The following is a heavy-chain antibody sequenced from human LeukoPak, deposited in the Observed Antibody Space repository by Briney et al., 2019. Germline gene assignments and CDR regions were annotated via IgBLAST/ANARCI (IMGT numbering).Heavy chain of an antibody. V-gene: IGHV1-69*05. CDR1: GGTFSSYA. J-gene: IGHJ5*02. CDR3: ARTKNSYTDINTAWFDP. D-gene: IGHD2-15*01. CDR2: IIPIFGTA. Sequence: VASVKVSCKASGGTFSSYAISWVRQAPGQGLEWMGRIIPIFGTANYAQKFLGRVTITTDESTSTAYMELSSLRSEDTAVYYCARTKNSYTDINTAWFDPWGQGTLVTVSS.